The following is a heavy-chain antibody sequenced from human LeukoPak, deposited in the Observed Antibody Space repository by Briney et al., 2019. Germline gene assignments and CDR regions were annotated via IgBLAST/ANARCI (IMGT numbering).Heavy chain of an antibody. D-gene: IGHD3-3*01. V-gene: IGHV4-34*01. CDR1: GGSFSGYY. CDR3: ARGSARSGYWFGWFDP. Sequence: SETLSLTCAVYGGSFSGYYWSWIRQPPGKGLEWIGEINHSGSTNYNPSLKSRVTISVDTSKNQFSLKLSSVTAADTAVYYCARGSARSGYWFGWFDPWGQGTLVTVSS. CDR2: INHSGST. J-gene: IGHJ5*02.